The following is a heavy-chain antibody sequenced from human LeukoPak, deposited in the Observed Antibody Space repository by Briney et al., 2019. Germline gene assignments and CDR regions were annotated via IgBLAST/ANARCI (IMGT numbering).Heavy chain of an antibody. CDR2: IKNDGSHK. D-gene: IGHD5-12*01. V-gene: IGHV3-7*01. CDR3: VNLGYSD. J-gene: IGHJ4*02. Sequence: GGSLRLSCEASGFSFSAAWMTWVRQAPGKGLEWVATIKNDGSHKYYVDSVKGRFTLSRDNAKNSVYLQMNSLRVEDTAVYYCVNLGYSDGGQGTLVTVSS. CDR1: GFSFSAAW.